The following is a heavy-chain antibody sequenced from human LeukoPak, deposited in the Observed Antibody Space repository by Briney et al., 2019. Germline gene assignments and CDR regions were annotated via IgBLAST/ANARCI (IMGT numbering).Heavy chain of an antibody. D-gene: IGHD1-26*01. Sequence: QAGGSLRLSCAASGFTFSSYAMHWVRQASGKGLEWVAVISYDGSNKYYADSVKGRFTISRDNSKNTLYLQMNSLRAEDTAVYYCARDKWEWELHFDYWGQGTLVTVSS. CDR2: ISYDGSNK. V-gene: IGHV3-30-3*01. CDR3: ARDKWEWELHFDY. CDR1: GFTFSSYA. J-gene: IGHJ4*02.